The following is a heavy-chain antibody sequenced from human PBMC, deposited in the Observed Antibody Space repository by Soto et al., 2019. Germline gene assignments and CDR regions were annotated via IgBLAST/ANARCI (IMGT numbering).Heavy chain of an antibody. CDR2: ISGSGGST. CDR1: GFTFSSYA. V-gene: IGHV3-23*01. CDR3: AKDQGITFGRVIVISAFDI. Sequence: GGSLRLSCAATGFTFSSYAMSWVRQAPGKGLEWASVISGSGGSTYYADSVKGRFTISRDNSKNTLYLQMNSLRAEDTAVYYCAKDQGITFGRVIVISAFDIWGQGTIVTVSS. J-gene: IGHJ3*02. D-gene: IGHD3-16*02.